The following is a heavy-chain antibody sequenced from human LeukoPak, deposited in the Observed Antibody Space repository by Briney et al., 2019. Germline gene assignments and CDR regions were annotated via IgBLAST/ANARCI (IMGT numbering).Heavy chain of an antibody. V-gene: IGHV4-59*01. Sequence: PSEILSLTCTVSGGSISSYYWSWVRQPPGKGLEWIGYIYYSGSTNYNPSLKSRVTISVDTSKNQFSLKLSSVTAADTAVYYCARGSGWYYYWGQGTLVTVSS. CDR3: ARGSGWYYY. J-gene: IGHJ4*02. CDR2: IYYSGST. CDR1: GGSISSYY. D-gene: IGHD6-19*01.